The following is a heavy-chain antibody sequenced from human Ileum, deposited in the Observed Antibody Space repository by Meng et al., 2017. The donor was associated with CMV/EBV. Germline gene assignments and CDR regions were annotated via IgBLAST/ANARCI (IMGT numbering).Heavy chain of an antibody. J-gene: IGHJ6*02. CDR2: ISGSGYTI. V-gene: IGHV3-48*03. Sequence: GESLKISCAASGFTFSSYEMNWVRQAPGKGLEWVSYISGSGYTIYYADSVKGRFTISRDNAKNSLYLQMNRLRAEDTAVYFCASEGYCTGTSCSSYFFSYGMDVWGQGTTVTVSS. CDR3: ASEGYCTGTSCSSYFFSYGMDV. D-gene: IGHD2-2*01. CDR1: GFTFSSYE.